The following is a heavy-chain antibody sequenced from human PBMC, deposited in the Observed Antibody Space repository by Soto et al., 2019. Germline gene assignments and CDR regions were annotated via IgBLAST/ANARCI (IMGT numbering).Heavy chain of an antibody. V-gene: IGHV1-46*03. Sequence: ASVKVSCKASGYTFTSYYMHWVRQAPGQGLEWMGIINPSGGSTSYAQKFQGRVTMTRDTSTSTVYMELSSLRSEDTAVYYCARDPVNYDILTGPFDYWGQGTLVTVSS. J-gene: IGHJ4*02. CDR1: GYTFTSYY. CDR2: INPSGGST. CDR3: ARDPVNYDILTGPFDY. D-gene: IGHD3-9*01.